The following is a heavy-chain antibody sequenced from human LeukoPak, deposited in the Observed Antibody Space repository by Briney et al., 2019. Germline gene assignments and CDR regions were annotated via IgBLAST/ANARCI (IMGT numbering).Heavy chain of an antibody. CDR2: VSFSGST. V-gene: IGHV4-39*01. Sequence: PSETLSLTCTVSGGSISSSSFHWAWIRQPPGNGMEWIGRVSFSGSTHYNPSLKSRVTISVDASKNQFSLKMSSVTAADTAVYYCARHFDNWGQGTLVTVSS. J-gene: IGHJ4*02. CDR1: GGSISSSSFH. CDR3: ARHFDN.